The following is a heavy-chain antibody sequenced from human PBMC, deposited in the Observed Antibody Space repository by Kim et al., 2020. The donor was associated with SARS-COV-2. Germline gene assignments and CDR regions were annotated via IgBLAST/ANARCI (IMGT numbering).Heavy chain of an antibody. J-gene: IGHJ4*02. V-gene: IGHV3-15*01. CDR3: TTDSYWNYGGKGILYFDY. CDR1: GFTFSNAW. Sequence: GGSLRLSCAASGFTFSNAWMSWVRQAPGKGLEWVGRIKSKTDGGTTDYAAPVKGRFTISRDDSKNTLYLQMNSLKTEDTAVYYCTTDSYWNYGGKGILYFDYWGQGTLVTVSS. CDR2: IKSKTDGGTT. D-gene: IGHD1-7*01.